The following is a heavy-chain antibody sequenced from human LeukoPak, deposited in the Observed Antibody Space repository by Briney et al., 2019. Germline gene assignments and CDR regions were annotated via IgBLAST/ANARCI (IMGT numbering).Heavy chain of an antibody. CDR2: IKQDGSEK. V-gene: IGHV3-7*01. J-gene: IGHJ6*03. CDR1: GVTFSSYW. CDR3: ARNGAPVVTAITPYYYYMDV. Sequence: GGSLRLSCAASGVTFSSYWMSWVRQAPGKGLEWVANIKQDGSEKYYVDSVKGRFTISRDNAKNSLYLQMNSLRAEDTAVYYCARNGAPVVTAITPYYYYMDVWGKGTTVTVSS. D-gene: IGHD2-21*02.